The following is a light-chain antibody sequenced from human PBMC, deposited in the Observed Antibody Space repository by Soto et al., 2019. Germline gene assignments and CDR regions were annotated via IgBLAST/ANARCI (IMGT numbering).Light chain of an antibody. CDR1: SSDVGGYNS. Sequence: QSVLTQPPSASGSPGQSVTISCTGTSSDVGGYNSVSWYQQHPGKAPKLMIYEVNKRPSGVPDRFSASKSDNTASLTVSGLQAEDEADYYCSSYEGSKNLVFGGGTQLTVL. J-gene: IGLJ3*02. V-gene: IGLV2-8*01. CDR2: EVN. CDR3: SSYEGSKNLV.